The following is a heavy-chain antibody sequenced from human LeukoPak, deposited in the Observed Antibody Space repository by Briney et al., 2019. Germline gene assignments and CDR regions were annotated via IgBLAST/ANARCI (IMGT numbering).Heavy chain of an antibody. D-gene: IGHD1-7*01. CDR2: ISGSGSTI. CDR3: ARKGTPGDAFDV. CDR1: GFTFSSYE. V-gene: IGHV3-48*03. J-gene: IGHJ3*01. Sequence: GGSLRLSCAASGFTFSSYEMNWVRQAPGKGLEWVSYISGSGSTIYYADSVKGRFTISRDNAKNSLYLQMNSLRAEDTAVYYCARKGTPGDAFDVWGQGTMVTVSS.